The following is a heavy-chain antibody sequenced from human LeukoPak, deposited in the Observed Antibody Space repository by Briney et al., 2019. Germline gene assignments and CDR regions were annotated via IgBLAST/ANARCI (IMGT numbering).Heavy chain of an antibody. D-gene: IGHD1-26*01. J-gene: IGHJ4*02. CDR1: EFTFDDYA. V-gene: IGHV3-9*01. Sequence: GGSLRLSCAASEFTFDDYAMHWVRQAPGKGLEWVSGISWNSGTIAYADSAKGRFTISRDNAKNSLYLQMNSLRAEDTAVYYCARDPSGSPNRHFDYWGQGTLVTVSS. CDR2: ISWNSGTI. CDR3: ARDPSGSPNRHFDY.